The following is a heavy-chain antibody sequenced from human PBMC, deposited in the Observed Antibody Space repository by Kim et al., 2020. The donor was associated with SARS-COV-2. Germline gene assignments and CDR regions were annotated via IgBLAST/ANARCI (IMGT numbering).Heavy chain of an antibody. CDR1: GFRFSGHY. CDR2: ARNKPHSYIT. J-gene: IGHJ3*02. Sequence: GGSLRLSCAASGFRFSGHYMDWVRQAPGKGLEWVGRARNKPHSYITEYAASVKDRFIISRDDSKNSVYLQMNSLKTEDTAVYYCARVEPTYYYETSDITDALEIWGQGTMVTVSS. D-gene: IGHD3-22*01. V-gene: IGHV3-72*01. CDR3: ARVEPTYYYETSDITDALEI.